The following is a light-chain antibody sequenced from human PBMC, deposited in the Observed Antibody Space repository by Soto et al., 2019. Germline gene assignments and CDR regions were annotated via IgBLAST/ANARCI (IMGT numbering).Light chain of an antibody. CDR3: CSYAGDYTFV. V-gene: IGLV2-11*01. J-gene: IGLJ1*01. Sequence: QSALIQPRSVSGSPGQSVTISCTGTSSDVGGYKYVSWYRQHPGKAPKLMIYEVSNRPSGVPDRFSGSKSGNTASLTISGLQAEDEADYYCCSYAGDYTFVFGSGTKLTVL. CDR2: EVS. CDR1: SSDVGGYKY.